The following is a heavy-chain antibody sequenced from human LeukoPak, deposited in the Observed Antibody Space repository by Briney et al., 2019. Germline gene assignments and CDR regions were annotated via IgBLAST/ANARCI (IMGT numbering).Heavy chain of an antibody. Sequence: PSETLSLTCTVSGGSISSYYWSRIRQPPGKGLEWIGYIYYSGSTNYNPSLKSRVTISVDTSKNQFSLKLSSVTAADTAVYYCARVRRVGVPAAILYYYYMDVWGKGTTVTVSS. V-gene: IGHV4-59*01. D-gene: IGHD2-2*01. CDR3: ARVRRVGVPAAILYYYYMDV. CDR2: IYYSGST. CDR1: GGSISSYY. J-gene: IGHJ6*03.